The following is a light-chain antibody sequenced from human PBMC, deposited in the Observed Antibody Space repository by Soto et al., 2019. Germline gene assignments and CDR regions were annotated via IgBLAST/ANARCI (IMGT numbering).Light chain of an antibody. CDR1: NSNIGAGYD. V-gene: IGLV1-40*01. Sequence: QSVLTQPPSVSGAPGQRVTISCTGSNSNIGAGYDVHWYQQLPGTAPKLLIYGNSNRPSGVPDRFSGSKSGTSASLAITGLQAEDEADYYCQCYDTGLSGFVVFGGGTKLTVL. CDR3: QCYDTGLSGFVV. CDR2: GNS. J-gene: IGLJ2*01.